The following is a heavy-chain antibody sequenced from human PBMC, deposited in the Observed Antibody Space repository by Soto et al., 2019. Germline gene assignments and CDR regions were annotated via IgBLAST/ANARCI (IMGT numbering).Heavy chain of an antibody. CDR3: AKVTEWEDYYFDY. CDR1: GYTFTDYF. V-gene: IGHV1-2*02. Sequence: QVQLVQSGAEVKKPGASVKVSCKASGYTFTDYFMHWVRQAPGQGLEWKEWINPNSGGTNYVQKFQGSVTMTRDTSISTAYMELSRLRSDDTAVYYFAKVTEWEDYYFDYWGQGTLVTVSS. CDR2: INPNSGGT. J-gene: IGHJ4*02. D-gene: IGHD1-26*01.